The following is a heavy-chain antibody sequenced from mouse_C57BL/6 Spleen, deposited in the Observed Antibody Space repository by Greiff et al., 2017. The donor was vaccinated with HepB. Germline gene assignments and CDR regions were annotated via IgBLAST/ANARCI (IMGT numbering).Heavy chain of an antibody. CDR2: IDPETGGT. CDR1: GYTFTDYE. Sequence: QVQLKESGAELVRPGASVTLSCKASGYTFTDYEMHWVKQTPVHGLVWIGAIDPETGGTAYNQKFKGKAILTADKSSSTAYMELRSLTSEDSAVYYCTRRNGYYGSSYEAMDYWGQGTSVTVSS. CDR3: TRRNGYYGSSYEAMDY. J-gene: IGHJ4*01. V-gene: IGHV1-15*01. D-gene: IGHD1-1*01.